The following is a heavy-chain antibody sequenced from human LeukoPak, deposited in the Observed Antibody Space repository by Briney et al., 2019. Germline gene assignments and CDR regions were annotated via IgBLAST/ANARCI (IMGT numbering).Heavy chain of an antibody. CDR2: IYTSGST. CDR1: GGPISSFY. J-gene: IGHJ6*03. D-gene: IGHD3-10*01. V-gene: IGHV4-4*07. CDR3: ARAHYYGSGSSFYYYYYMDV. Sequence: PSETLSLTCTVSGGPISSFYWSWIRQPAGKGLEWIGRIYTSGSTNYNPSLKSRVTMSVDTSKNQFSLELSSVTAADTAVYYCARAHYYGSGSSFYYYYYMDVWGKGTTVTVSS.